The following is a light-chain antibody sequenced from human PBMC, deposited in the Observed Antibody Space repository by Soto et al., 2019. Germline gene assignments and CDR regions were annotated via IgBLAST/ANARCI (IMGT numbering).Light chain of an antibody. CDR2: DAS. J-gene: IGKJ5*01. CDR3: QQSYRTPT. CDR1: QNIKSW. V-gene: IGKV1-5*01. Sequence: DIQMTQSPSTLSASVGDRVTITCRASQNIKSWLAWYQQKPGTAPKLLIYDASTLENGVPSRFSGSGSGTDYTLTISSLQPEDFATYYCQQSYRTPTFGQGTRLENK.